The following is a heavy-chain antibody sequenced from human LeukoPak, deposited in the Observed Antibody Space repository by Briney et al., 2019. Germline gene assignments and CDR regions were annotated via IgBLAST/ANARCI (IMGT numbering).Heavy chain of an antibody. CDR3: ARVISDGSGSFGMDV. Sequence: SETLSLACTVSGGSISRYYWSWIRQPPGKGLEWIGYIYYSGSTNYNPSLKSRVTISVDTSKNQFSLKLSSVTAADTAVYYCARVISDGSGSFGMDVWGQGTTVTVSS. V-gene: IGHV4-59*01. CDR2: IYYSGST. D-gene: IGHD3-10*01. CDR1: GGSISRYY. J-gene: IGHJ6*02.